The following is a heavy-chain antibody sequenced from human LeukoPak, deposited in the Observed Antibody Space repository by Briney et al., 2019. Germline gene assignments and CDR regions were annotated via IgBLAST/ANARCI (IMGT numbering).Heavy chain of an antibody. Sequence: GGSLRLSCAASGFTFSSYAMHWVRQAPGKGLEWVAVISYDGSNKYYADSVKGRFTISRDNSKNTLYLQMNSLRAEDTAVYYCARTRYSSRWYIFDYWGQGTLVTVSS. CDR3: ARTRYSSRWYIFDY. CDR2: ISYDGSNK. V-gene: IGHV3-30-3*01. D-gene: IGHD6-13*01. CDR1: GFTFSSYA. J-gene: IGHJ4*02.